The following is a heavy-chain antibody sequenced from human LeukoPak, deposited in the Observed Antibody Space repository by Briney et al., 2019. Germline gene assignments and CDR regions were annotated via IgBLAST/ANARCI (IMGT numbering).Heavy chain of an antibody. CDR1: GFTFSSYI. V-gene: IGHV3-23*01. D-gene: IGHD3-10*01. CDR3: AKDHESDGCPTSDY. J-gene: IGHJ4*02. Sequence: PGGSLRLSCEASGFTFSSYIMTWVRQAPGKGLEWVSTIKRNAEATFYADSVKDRFTISRDDSKNTLYLQMNSLRADDTALYFCAKDHESDGCPTSDYWGQGTLVTVSS. CDR2: IKRNAEAT.